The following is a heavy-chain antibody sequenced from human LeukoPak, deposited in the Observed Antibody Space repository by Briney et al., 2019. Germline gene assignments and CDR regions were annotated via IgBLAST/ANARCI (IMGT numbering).Heavy chain of an antibody. Sequence: ASVKVSCKASGYTFTSYGISWVRQAPGQGLEWMGWISAYHGNTNYAQKLQGRVTMTTDTSTSTAYMELRSLRSDDTAVYYCARDPGDIVVVPAAIGIWFDPWGQGTLVTVSS. D-gene: IGHD2-2*01. CDR2: ISAYHGNT. CDR3: ARDPGDIVVVPAAIGIWFDP. V-gene: IGHV1-18*04. CDR1: GYTFTSYG. J-gene: IGHJ5*02.